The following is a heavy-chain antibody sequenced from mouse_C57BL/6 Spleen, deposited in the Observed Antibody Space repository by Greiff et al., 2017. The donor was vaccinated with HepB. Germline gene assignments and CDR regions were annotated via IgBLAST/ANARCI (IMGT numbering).Heavy chain of an antibody. D-gene: IGHD1-1*01. V-gene: IGHV1-18*01. Sequence: EVQLQQSGPELVKPGASVKIPCKASGYTFTDYNMDWVKQSHGKSLEWIGDINPNNGGTIYNQKFKGKATLTVDKSSSTAYMELRSLTSEDTAVYDCARRGDYGSSDRAWFAYWGQRTLVTVSA. J-gene: IGHJ3*01. CDR2: INPNNGGT. CDR1: GYTFTDYN. CDR3: ARRGDYGSSDRAWFAY.